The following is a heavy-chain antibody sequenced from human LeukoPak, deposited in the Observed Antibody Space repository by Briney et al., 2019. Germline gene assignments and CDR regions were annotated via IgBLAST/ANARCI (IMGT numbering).Heavy chain of an antibody. CDR3: ARDRRYCGGDCYLVDP. V-gene: IGHV4-61*02. J-gene: IGHJ5*02. D-gene: IGHD2-21*02. CDR2: IYTSGST. CDR1: GGSISSGSYY. Sequence: SETLSLTCTVSGGSISSGSYYWSWIRQPAGKGLEWIGRIYTSGSTNCNPSLKSRVTISVDTSKNQFSLKLGSVTAADTAVYYCARDRRYCGGDCYLVDPWGQGTLVTVSS.